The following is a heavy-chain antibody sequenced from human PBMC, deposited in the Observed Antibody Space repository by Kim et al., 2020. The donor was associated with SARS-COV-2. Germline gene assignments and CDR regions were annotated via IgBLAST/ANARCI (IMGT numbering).Heavy chain of an antibody. J-gene: IGHJ4*02. V-gene: IGHV3-23*01. Sequence: YADAVKGRFTISRDNSKNTLYLQMNSLRAEDTAVYYCAKDLGQQLTPFDYWGQVTLVTVSS. CDR3: AKDLGQQLTPFDY. D-gene: IGHD6-13*01.